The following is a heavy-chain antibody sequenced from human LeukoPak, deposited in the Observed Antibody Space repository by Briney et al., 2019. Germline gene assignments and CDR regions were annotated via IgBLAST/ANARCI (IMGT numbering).Heavy chain of an antibody. D-gene: IGHD2-8*02. CDR3: AKGRLDPNLVLDY. Sequence: GGSLRLSCAASGFTFSTYAMSWVRQAPGKGLEWVSTIRGNDGRTYYADSVKGRFTISRDNSKNTLYLEMNSLRADDTAVYYCAKGRLDPNLVLDYRGQGTLVTVSS. V-gene: IGHV3-23*01. CDR2: IRGNDGRT. CDR1: GFTFSTYA. J-gene: IGHJ4*02.